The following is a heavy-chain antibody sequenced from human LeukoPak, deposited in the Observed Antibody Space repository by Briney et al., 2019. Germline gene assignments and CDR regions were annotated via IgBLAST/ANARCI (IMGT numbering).Heavy chain of an antibody. CDR3: ARDEGGQLNYCDY. Sequence: SETLSPTCTVSGGSIRSYYWNWIRQSPGKTREWIGYIYYSGSTNYNPSLKSRVTISVDTSKSQFSLKLSSVTAADTAVYYCARDEGGQLNYCDYWGQGTLVTVSS. CDR2: IYYSGST. D-gene: IGHD2-2*01. V-gene: IGHV4-59*01. J-gene: IGHJ4*02. CDR1: GGSIRSYY.